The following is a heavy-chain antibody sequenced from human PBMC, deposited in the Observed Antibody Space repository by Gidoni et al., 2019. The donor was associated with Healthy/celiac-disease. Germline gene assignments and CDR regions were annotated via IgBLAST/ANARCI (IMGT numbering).Heavy chain of an antibody. D-gene: IGHD6-6*01. CDR3: ARGELGPSSYYFDY. J-gene: IGHJ4*02. CDR1: GGSFSGYY. V-gene: IGHV4-34*01. Sequence: QVQLQQWGAGLLKPSETLSLTCAVYGGSFSGYYWSWIRQPPGKGLEWIGEINHSGSTNYNPSLKSRVTISVDTSKNQFSLKLSSVTAADTAVYYCARGELGPSSYYFDYWGQGTLVTVSS. CDR2: INHSGST.